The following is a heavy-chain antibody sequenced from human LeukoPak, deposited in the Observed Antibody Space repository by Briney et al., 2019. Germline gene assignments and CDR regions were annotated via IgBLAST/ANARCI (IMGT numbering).Heavy chain of an antibody. CDR2: ISGSGGST. CDR1: AFSFSTYA. CDR3: AREGFFPSARGSYYRGFDY. V-gene: IGHV3-23*01. J-gene: IGHJ4*02. D-gene: IGHD3-10*01. Sequence: GGSLRLSCAASAFSFSTYAMSWVRQAPGKGLEWISTISGSGGSTYYADSVKGRFTISRDNSKNTLYLQMNSLRAEDTAVYYCAREGFFPSARGSYYRGFDYWGQGTLVTVSS.